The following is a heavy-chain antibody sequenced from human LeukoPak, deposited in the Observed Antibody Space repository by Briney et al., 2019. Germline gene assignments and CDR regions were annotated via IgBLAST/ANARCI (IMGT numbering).Heavy chain of an antibody. CDR3: ARGLSGYPDDY. V-gene: IGHV1-18*01. CDR1: GYTFTSYG. J-gene: IGHJ4*02. D-gene: IGHD3-22*01. Sequence: GASVKVSCKASGYTFTSYGISWVRQAPGQGLEWMGWISAYNGNTNYAQKLQGRVTMTRNTSISTAYMELSSLGSEDTAVYYCARGLSGYPDDYWGQGTLVTVSS. CDR2: ISAYNGNT.